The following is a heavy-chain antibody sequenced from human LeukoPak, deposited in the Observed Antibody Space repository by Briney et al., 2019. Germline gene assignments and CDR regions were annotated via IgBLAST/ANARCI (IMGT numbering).Heavy chain of an antibody. CDR2: ISGSGGST. V-gene: IGHV3-23*01. D-gene: IGHD3-10*01. CDR1: RFTFSSYA. J-gene: IGHJ4*02. CDR3: AKGVVLWFGELYY. Sequence: GGSLRLSCAASRFTFSSYAMSWVRQAPGKGLEWVSAISGSGGSTYYADSVKGRFTISRDNSKNTLYLQMNSLRAEDTAVYYCAKGVVLWFGELYYWGQGTLVTVSS.